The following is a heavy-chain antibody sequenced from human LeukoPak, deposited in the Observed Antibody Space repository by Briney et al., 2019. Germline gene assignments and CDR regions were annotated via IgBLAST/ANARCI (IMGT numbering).Heavy chain of an antibody. CDR3: ARLTGYSSESWFDP. V-gene: IGHV4-61*01. Sequence: SETLSLTCTVSGYSISSGYYWGWIRQPPGKGLEWIGYIYYSGSTNYNPSLKSRVTISVDTSKNQFSLKLRSVTAADTAVYYCARLTGYSSESWFDPWGQGTLVTVSS. CDR2: IYYSGST. CDR1: GYSISSGYY. J-gene: IGHJ5*02. D-gene: IGHD3-9*01.